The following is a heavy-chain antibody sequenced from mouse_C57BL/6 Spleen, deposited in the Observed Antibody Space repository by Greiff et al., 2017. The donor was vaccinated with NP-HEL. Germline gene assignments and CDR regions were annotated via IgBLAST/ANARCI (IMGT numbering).Heavy chain of an antibody. CDR2: IWSGGST. D-gene: IGHD2-4*01. V-gene: IGHV2-2*01. CDR3: AREELRLGSIDY. Sequence: QVQLQQSGPGLVQPSQSLSITCTVSGFSLTSYGVHWVRQSPGKGLEWLGVIWSGGSTDYNAAFISRLSISKDKSKSQVFFKMNSLQADDTAIYYCAREELRLGSIDYWGQGTSVTVSS. J-gene: IGHJ4*01. CDR1: GFSLTSYG.